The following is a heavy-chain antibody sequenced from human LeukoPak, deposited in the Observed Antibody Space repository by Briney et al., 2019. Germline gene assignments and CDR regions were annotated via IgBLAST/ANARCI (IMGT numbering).Heavy chain of an antibody. V-gene: IGHV4-39*01. J-gene: IGHJ5*02. CDR2: IYYSGST. Sequence: SETLSLTCTVSGGSISSSGYYWGWIRQPPGKGLEWIASIYYSGSTYYNPPLKSRVTISVDTSKNQLSLKLSSLTAADTAVYYCARHEYSGSYYGLSWFDPWGQGTLVTVSS. CDR1: GGSISSSGYY. CDR3: ARHEYSGSYYGLSWFDP. D-gene: IGHD1-26*01.